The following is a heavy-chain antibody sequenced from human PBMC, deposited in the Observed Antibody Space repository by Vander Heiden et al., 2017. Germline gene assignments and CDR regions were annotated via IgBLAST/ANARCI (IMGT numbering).Heavy chain of an antibody. CDR1: YGSYG. D-gene: IGHD2-2*01. J-gene: IGHJ6*02. V-gene: IGHV3-30*18. Sequence: YGSYGMHWVRQAPGKVLERVAVISYDGSNKYYADSVKGRFTISRDNSKNTLYLQMNSLRAEDTAVYYCAKEIQGIVVVPAPNYYYYGMDVWGQGTTVTVSS. CDR3: AKEIQGIVVVPAPNYYYYGMDV. CDR2: ISYDGSNK.